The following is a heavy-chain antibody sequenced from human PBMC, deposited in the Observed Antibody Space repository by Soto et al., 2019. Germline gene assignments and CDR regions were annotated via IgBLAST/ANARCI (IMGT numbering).Heavy chain of an antibody. D-gene: IGHD6-13*01. CDR2: IYYTGSP. CDR3: AKYRRTEAEGFTLDY. V-gene: IGHV4-61*01. J-gene: IGHJ4*02. Sequence: SETLSLTCSVSGGSVNTAPYHRSCIRQSPRNGLEWSGYIYYTGSPNYNPSLESRVTMSVDTSKNQFSLKLNSVNAADTAVYYCAKYRRTEAEGFTLDYWGRGTLVTVS. CDR1: GGSVNTAPYH.